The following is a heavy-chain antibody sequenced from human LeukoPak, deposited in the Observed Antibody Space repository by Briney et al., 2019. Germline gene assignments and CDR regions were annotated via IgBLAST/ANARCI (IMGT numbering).Heavy chain of an antibody. CDR3: ARVGDGYNFNYYY. J-gene: IGHJ4*02. CDR2: INPNSGGT. Sequence: ASVKVSCKASGYTFTGYYMHWVRQAPGQGREGMGLINPNSGGTNYAQKFQGRLTMTRDTSISTAYMELSRLRSDNTAVYYCARVGDGYNFNYYYWGQGTLVTVSS. CDR1: GYTFTGYY. D-gene: IGHD5-24*01. V-gene: IGHV1-2*02.